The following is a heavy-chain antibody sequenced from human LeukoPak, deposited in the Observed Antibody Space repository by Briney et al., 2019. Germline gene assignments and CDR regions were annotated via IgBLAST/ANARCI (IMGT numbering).Heavy chain of an antibody. CDR1: GFTFDDYA. J-gene: IGHJ6*03. V-gene: IGHV3-9*01. CDR3: ARSPSYYYMDV. Sequence: PGGSLRLSCAASGFTFDDYAMHWVRQAPGKGLEWVSGISWNSGSIGYADSVKGRFTISRDNAKNSLYLQMNSLRAEDTALYYCARSPSYYYMDVWGKGTTVTVSS. CDR2: ISWNSGSI.